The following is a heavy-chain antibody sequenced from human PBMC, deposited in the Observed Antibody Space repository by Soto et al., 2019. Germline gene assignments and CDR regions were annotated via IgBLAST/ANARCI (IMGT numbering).Heavy chain of an antibody. CDR1: GFTFSSFW. V-gene: IGHV3-74*01. CDR3: TRHGSGDYFLFDP. CDR2: ASPDGTST. D-gene: IGHD4-17*01. J-gene: IGHJ5*02. Sequence: GGSLRLSCAASGFTFSSFWMHWVRQAPGKGLEWVSRASPDGTSTSYADSVKGRFTISRDNAKNTLFMQMNSLRAEDTAVYYCTRHGSGDYFLFDPWGQGTLVTVS.